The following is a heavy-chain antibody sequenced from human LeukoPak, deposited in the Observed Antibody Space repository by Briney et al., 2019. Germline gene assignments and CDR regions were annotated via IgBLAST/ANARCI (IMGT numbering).Heavy chain of an antibody. J-gene: IGHJ6*03. D-gene: IGHD1-26*01. CDR1: GGSISSSSYY. CDR3: ARGEWDPGYYYYYMDV. Sequence: SETLSLTCTVSGGSISSSSYYWGWIRQPPGTGLEWIGSIYYSGSTNYNPSLKSRVTISVDTSKNQFSLKLSSVTAADTAVYYCARGEWDPGYYYYYMDVWGKGTTVAISS. CDR2: IYYSGST. V-gene: IGHV4-39*07.